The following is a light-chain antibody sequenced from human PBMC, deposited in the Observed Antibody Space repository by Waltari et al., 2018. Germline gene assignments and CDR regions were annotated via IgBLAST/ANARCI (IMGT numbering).Light chain of an antibody. CDR2: RNN. J-gene: IGLJ2*01. CDR3: QSYDSSLSGVI. Sequence: QSVLTQPPSVSGAAGQRITISCTGTSSNIGGGYDVHCYLQLPGTAPKLLILRNNYRPSELPDLFSASKSDTSASLAITGLQAEDEADYYCQSYDSSLSGVIFGGGTKLTVL. V-gene: IGLV1-40*01. CDR1: SSNIGGGYD.